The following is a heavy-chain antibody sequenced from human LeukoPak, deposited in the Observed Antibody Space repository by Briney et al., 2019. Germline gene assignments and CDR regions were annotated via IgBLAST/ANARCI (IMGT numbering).Heavy chain of an antibody. J-gene: IGHJ6*02. CDR3: AKDRFRFLEWLPTLYYYYGMDV. V-gene: IGHV3-23*01. Sequence: GGSLRLSCVGSGFIFSSSAMSWVRQAPGKGLEWVSGTSGGGTDTYYADSVKGRFTISRDNSKNTLYLQMNSLRAEDTALYYCAKDRFRFLEWLPTLYYYYGMDVWGQGTTVTVSS. CDR2: TSGGGTDT. CDR1: GFIFSSSA. D-gene: IGHD3-3*01.